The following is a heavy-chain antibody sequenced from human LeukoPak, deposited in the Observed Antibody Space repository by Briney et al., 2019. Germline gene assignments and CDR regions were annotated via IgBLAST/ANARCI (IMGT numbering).Heavy chain of an antibody. CDR3: AREKGYVFDY. J-gene: IGHJ4*02. CDR2: IKQDGSEK. D-gene: IGHD5-18*01. CDR1: GLTLSNYW. Sequence: GGSLRLSCAASGLTLSNYWMSWVRQAPGKGLAWVANIKQDGSEKYYVDSVKGRFTISRDNARNSLYLQMNNLRAEGTAVYYCAREKGYVFDYWGQGTLVTVSS. V-gene: IGHV3-7*01.